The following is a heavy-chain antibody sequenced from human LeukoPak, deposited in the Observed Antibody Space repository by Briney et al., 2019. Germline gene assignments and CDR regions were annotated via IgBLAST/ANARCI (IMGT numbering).Heavy chain of an antibody. CDR2: ISYDGSNK. V-gene: IGHV3-30-3*01. J-gene: IGHJ6*02. CDR3: ARDETRYYGSGSSPPAYYYYYGMDV. CDR1: GFTFSSYA. Sequence: PGGSLRLSCAASGFTFSSYAMHWVRKAPGKGLEWVTVISYDGSNKYYADSVKGRFTISRDNSKNTLSLHMNSLRAEDTAVYYCARDETRYYGSGSSPPAYYYYYGMDVWGQGTTVTVSS. D-gene: IGHD3-10*01.